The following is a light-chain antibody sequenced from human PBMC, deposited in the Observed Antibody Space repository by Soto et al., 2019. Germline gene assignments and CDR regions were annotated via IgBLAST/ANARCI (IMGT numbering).Light chain of an antibody. CDR1: QSVSSD. CDR3: QQYNNWPYT. J-gene: IGKJ2*01. CDR2: SAS. V-gene: IGKV3-15*01. Sequence: EIVMTQSPATLSVPPGERATLSCRASQSVSSDLAWYQQKPGQAPRLLIYSASTRATGIPARFSGSGSGTEFTLTISILQSEDFAVYYCQQYNNWPYTFGQGTKLEIK.